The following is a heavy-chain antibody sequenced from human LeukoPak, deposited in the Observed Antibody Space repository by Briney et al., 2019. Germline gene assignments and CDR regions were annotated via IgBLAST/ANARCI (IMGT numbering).Heavy chain of an antibody. CDR1: GYTFTSYD. CDR3: AVPRIAAAGPAFDC. V-gene: IGHV7-4-1*02. Sequence: GASVKVSCKASGYTFTSYDINWVRQAPGQGLEWMGWINTNTGNPTYAQGFTGRFVFSLDTSVSTAYLQISSLKAEDTAVYYCAVPRIAAAGPAFDCWGQGTLVTVSS. J-gene: IGHJ4*02. D-gene: IGHD6-13*01. CDR2: INTNTGNP.